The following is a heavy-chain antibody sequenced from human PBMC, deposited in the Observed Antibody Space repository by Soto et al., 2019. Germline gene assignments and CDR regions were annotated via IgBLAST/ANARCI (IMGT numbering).Heavy chain of an antibody. Sequence: SETLSLTCTVSGGSVSSGSYYWSWIRQPPGKGLEWIGYIYYSGSTNYNPSLKSRVTISVDTSKNQFSLKLSSVTAADTAVYYCATGRSEVVPGAMDTWGQGTLVTVSS. CDR1: GGSVSSGSYY. V-gene: IGHV4-61*01. CDR3: ATGRSEVVPGAMDT. CDR2: IYYSGST. D-gene: IGHD2-2*01. J-gene: IGHJ5*02.